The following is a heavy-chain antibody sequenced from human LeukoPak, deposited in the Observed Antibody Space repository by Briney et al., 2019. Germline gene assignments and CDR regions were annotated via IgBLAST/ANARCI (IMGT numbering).Heavy chain of an antibody. D-gene: IGHD6-13*01. CDR3: AKRVADSSSWTALGT. CDR1: GFTFSTYA. V-gene: IGHV3-23*01. Sequence: GGSLRLSCAASGFTFSTYAMSWVRQAQGKGLEWVSIISATGGNTYYPESVKGRFTISRDNSRNTLFLQMNSLRAEDTAVYYCAKRVADSSSWTALGTWGQGTLVTVSS. CDR2: ISATGGNT. J-gene: IGHJ5*02.